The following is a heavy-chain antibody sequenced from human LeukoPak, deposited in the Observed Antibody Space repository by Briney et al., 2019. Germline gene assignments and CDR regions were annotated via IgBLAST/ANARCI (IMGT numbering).Heavy chain of an antibody. CDR3: ARRFSIAVAGPFDY. J-gene: IGHJ4*02. CDR2: INAGNGNT. V-gene: IGHV1-3*01. CDR1: GYTFTSYA. D-gene: IGHD6-19*01. Sequence: ASVKVSCKASGYTFTSYAMHWVRQAPGQRLEWMGWINAGNGNTKYSQKFQGRVTITRDTSTSTAYMELSSLRSEDTAVYYCARRFSIAVAGPFDYWGQGTLVTVSS.